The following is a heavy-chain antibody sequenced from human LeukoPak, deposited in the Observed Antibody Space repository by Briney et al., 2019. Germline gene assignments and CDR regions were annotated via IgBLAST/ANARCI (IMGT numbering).Heavy chain of an antibody. D-gene: IGHD1-26*01. V-gene: IGHV4-38-2*02. J-gene: IGHJ6*03. CDR2: IYHSGST. CDR3: ARANSGSYSYYYYMDV. CDR1: GYSISSGYY. Sequence: SETLSLTCTVSGYSISSGYYWGWIRQPPGKGLEWIGSIYHSGSTYYNPSLKSRVTISVDTSKNQFSLKLSSVTAADTAVYHCARANSGSYSYYYYMDVWGKGTTVTVSS.